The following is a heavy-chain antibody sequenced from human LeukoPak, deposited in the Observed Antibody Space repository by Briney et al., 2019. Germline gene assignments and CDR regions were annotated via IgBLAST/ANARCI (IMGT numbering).Heavy chain of an antibody. J-gene: IGHJ4*02. V-gene: IGHV3-23*01. CDR2: IGDSGGDT. D-gene: IGHD1-1*01. CDR3: GRDWKLDY. Sequence: GGSLRLSCAASGFTFNNYAMSWVRQAPGKGLEWVSAIGDSGGDTKYADSMKGRFTISRDNSRNTLYLQLNSLRVEDTAIYYCGRDWKLDYWGQGTLVTVSS. CDR1: GFTFNNYA.